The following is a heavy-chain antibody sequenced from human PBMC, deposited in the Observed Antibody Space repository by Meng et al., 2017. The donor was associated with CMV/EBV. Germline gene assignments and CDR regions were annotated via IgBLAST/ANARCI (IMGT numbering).Heavy chain of an antibody. J-gene: IGHJ4*02. V-gene: IGHV3-33*06. D-gene: IGHD4-23*01. CDR2: IWYDGSNK. Sequence: GGSLRLSCAASGFTFSSYGMHWVRQAPGKGLEWVAVIWYDGSNKYYADSVKGRFTISRDNSKNTLYLQMYSLRAEDTAVYYCAKVAYGGNSPHEDFDYWGQGTLVTVSS. CDR3: AKVAYGGNSPHEDFDY. CDR1: GFTFSSYG.